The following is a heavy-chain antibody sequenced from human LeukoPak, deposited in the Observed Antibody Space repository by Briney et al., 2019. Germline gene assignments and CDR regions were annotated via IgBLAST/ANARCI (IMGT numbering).Heavy chain of an antibody. Sequence: PSETLSLTCTVSGGSISSYYWSWIRQPPGKGLEGIGYIYYSGSTNYNPSLKSRITISVDTSKTQFSLKLSSVTAADTAVYYCARVSELGNDYWGQGTLVTVSS. D-gene: IGHD7-27*01. CDR3: ARVSELGNDY. J-gene: IGHJ4*02. CDR2: IYYSGST. V-gene: IGHV4-59*01. CDR1: GGSISSYY.